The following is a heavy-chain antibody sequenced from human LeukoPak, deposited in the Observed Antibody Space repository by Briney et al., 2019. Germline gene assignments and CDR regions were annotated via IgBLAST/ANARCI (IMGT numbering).Heavy chain of an antibody. J-gene: IGHJ5*02. V-gene: IGHV1-46*01. CDR3: AKATQSWFDP. CDR2: INNSGGSA. CDR1: VYTFTSYY. Sequence: ASVKVSCKASVYTFTSYYLHWVRQAPGQGLEWIGIINNSGGSASYAQKFQGRVTMTRDTSTSTVYLELSSLRSGDTAVYYCAKATQSWFDPWGQGTLVTVSS.